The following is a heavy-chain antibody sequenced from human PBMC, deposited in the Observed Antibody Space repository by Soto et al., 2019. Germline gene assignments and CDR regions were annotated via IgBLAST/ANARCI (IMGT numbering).Heavy chain of an antibody. V-gene: IGHV4-30-4*01. Sequence: QVQLQESGPGLVKPSQTLSLTCTVSGGSISSGDYYWSWIRQPPGKGLEWIGYIYYSGSTYYNPSLTRRVTIAVDTSKNQFSLKLSSVTAADTAVYYCARVPAAQFYYYYGMDVWGQGTTVTVTS. CDR3: ARVPAAQFYYYYGMDV. J-gene: IGHJ6*02. CDR2: IYYSGST. D-gene: IGHD2-2*01. CDR1: GGSISSGDYY.